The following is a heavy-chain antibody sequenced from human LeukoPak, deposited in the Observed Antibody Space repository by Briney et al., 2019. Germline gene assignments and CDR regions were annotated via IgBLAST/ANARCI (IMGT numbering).Heavy chain of an antibody. CDR3: ARAVYRSGGYYFDY. Sequence: GRSLRLSCAASGFTFSSYDMQWLRQAPGKGLEWVAVISYDGSDKNYADSVKGRFTISRDNSKNTLYLQMNSLRADDTAVYYCARAVYRSGGYYFDYWGQGTLVIVSS. CDR2: ISYDGSDK. CDR1: GFTFSSYD. D-gene: IGHD6-19*01. V-gene: IGHV3-30*03. J-gene: IGHJ4*02.